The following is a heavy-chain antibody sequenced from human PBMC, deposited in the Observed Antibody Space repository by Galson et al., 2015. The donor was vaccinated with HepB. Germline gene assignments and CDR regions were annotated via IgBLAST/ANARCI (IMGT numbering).Heavy chain of an antibody. D-gene: IGHD6-13*01. CDR2: MSYDGSNE. Sequence: SLRLSCAASGFTFSSYAMHWVRQAPGKGLEWVAVMSYDGSNEYYANSVKGRFTISRDNSKNTLCLQMNSLRAEDTAVYYCASAGYSSSWDVIYDYYGMDVWGQGTTVTVSS. V-gene: IGHV3-30-3*01. CDR1: GFTFSSYA. J-gene: IGHJ6*02. CDR3: ASAGYSSSWDVIYDYYGMDV.